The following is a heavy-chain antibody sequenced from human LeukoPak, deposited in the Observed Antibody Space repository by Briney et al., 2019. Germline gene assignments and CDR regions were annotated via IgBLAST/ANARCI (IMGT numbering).Heavy chain of an antibody. CDR1: GFTLSSYW. D-gene: IGHD3-3*01. V-gene: IGHV3-7*01. CDR2: MNQDGSDK. CDR3: ARVNRPFGVVIIASIDY. J-gene: IGHJ4*02. Sequence: GGSLRLSCAASGFTLSSYWLSWVRQAPGKGLEWVANMNQDGSDKNYVDSVKGRFTISRDNAKNSLYLQMNSLRAEDTAVYYCARVNRPFGVVIIASIDYWGQGTLVTVPS.